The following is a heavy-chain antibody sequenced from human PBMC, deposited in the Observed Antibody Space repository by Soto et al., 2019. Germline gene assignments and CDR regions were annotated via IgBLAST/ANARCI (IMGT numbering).Heavy chain of an antibody. CDR2: IYPGDSDT. Sequence: PGESLKISCKGSGYSFTSYWIGWVRQMPGKGLEWMGIIYPGDSDTRYSPSFQGQVTISADKSISTAYLQWSSLKASDTAMYYCARHWGSHSGYVEYYFDYWGQGTLVTVSS. CDR3: ARHWGSHSGYVEYYFDY. V-gene: IGHV5-51*01. CDR1: GYSFTSYW. J-gene: IGHJ4*02. D-gene: IGHD5-12*01.